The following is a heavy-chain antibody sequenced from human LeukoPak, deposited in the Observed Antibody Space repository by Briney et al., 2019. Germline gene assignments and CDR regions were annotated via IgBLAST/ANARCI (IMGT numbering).Heavy chain of an antibody. Sequence: PGGSLRLSCAASGFTFSSYSMNWVRQAPGKGLEWVSYISSSSSTIYYADSVKGRFTISRDNAKNSLYLQMNSLRAEDTAVYYCARGPCSGGSCYSIYYYGMDVWGQGTTVTVSS. J-gene: IGHJ6*02. D-gene: IGHD2-15*01. CDR1: GFTFSSYS. V-gene: IGHV3-48*01. CDR2: ISSSSSTI. CDR3: ARGPCSGGSCYSIYYYGMDV.